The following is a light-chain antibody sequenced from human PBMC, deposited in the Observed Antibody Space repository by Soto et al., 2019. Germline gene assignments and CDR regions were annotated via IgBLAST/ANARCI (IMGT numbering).Light chain of an antibody. J-gene: IGLJ1*01. CDR1: SSDVGSYNL. V-gene: IGLV2-23*01. CDR3: CSYAGSSTYV. Sequence: QSLLTQPASVSGSPGQSITISCTGTSSDVGSYNLVSWYQQHPGKAPKLMIYEGSKRPSGVSNRFSGSKSGNTASLTISGPQAEDEADYYCCSYAGSSTYVFGTGTKVTVL. CDR2: EGS.